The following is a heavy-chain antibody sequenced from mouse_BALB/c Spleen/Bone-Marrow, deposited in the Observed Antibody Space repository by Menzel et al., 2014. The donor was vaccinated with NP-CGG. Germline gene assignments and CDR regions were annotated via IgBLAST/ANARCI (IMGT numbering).Heavy chain of an antibody. V-gene: IGHV5-6-3*01. CDR1: GFTFSSFG. Sequence: EVQRVESGGGLVQPGGSPKLSCAASGFTFSSFGMSWVRQTPDKRLELVANINSNGGFTYYADSVKGRFTISRDNAMNTLYLQMRSLKSEDTAIYYCSRGVDYSSWFAYWGQGTLVTVSA. CDR2: INSNGGFT. D-gene: IGHD2-4*01. CDR3: SRGVDYSSWFAY. J-gene: IGHJ3*01.